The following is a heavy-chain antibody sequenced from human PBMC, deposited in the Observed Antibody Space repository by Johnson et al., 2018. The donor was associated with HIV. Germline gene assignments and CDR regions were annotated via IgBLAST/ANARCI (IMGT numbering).Heavy chain of an antibody. Sequence: QVQLVDSGGGLVKPGGSLRLSCVVSGFTFRDYYMSWIRQAPGKGLEWVSYISSSGTTIYYADSVKGRFTISRDNVKNSLYLQMNSLRAEDTAVYFCAREMVGARGIDYAFDIWGQGTMVTVSS. D-gene: IGHD1-26*01. CDR1: GFTFRDYY. CDR3: AREMVGARGIDYAFDI. CDR2: ISSSGTTI. V-gene: IGHV3-11*04. J-gene: IGHJ3*02.